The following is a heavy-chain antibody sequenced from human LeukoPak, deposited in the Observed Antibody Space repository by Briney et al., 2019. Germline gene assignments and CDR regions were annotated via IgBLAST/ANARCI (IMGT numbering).Heavy chain of an antibody. J-gene: IGHJ4*02. CDR1: GGSFSGYY. CDR2: INHSGST. D-gene: IGHD3-3*01. CDR3: ARVAPHYDFWSGYYLGYFDY. Sequence: SETLSLTCAVYGGSFSGYYWSWIRQPPGKGLEWTGEINHSGSTNYNPSLKSRVTISVDTSKNQFSLKLSSVTAADTAVYYCARVAPHYDFWSGYYLGYFDYWGQGTLVTVSS. V-gene: IGHV4-34*01.